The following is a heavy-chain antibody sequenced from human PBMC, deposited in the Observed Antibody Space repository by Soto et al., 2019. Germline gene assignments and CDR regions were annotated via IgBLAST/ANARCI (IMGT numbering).Heavy chain of an antibody. Sequence: ASVKASCKASGYTFTGYYMHWARHAPGQGLEWMGWINPNSGCTNYVKKLLGMVTMNRDTSLSTAYMDLSRLRTADTAVSYHAGNAEYYLYGMDVWGQGTTVTV. CDR3: AGNAEYYLYGMDV. V-gene: IGHV1-2*02. CDR2: INPNSGCT. CDR1: GYTFTGYY. J-gene: IGHJ6*02.